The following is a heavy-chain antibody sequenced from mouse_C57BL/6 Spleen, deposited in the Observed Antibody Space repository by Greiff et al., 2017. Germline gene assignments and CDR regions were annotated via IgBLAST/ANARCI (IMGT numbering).Heavy chain of an antibody. CDR3: ARTDYYGSSYGYFDY. D-gene: IGHD1-1*01. J-gene: IGHJ2*01. CDR1: GYTFTDYY. V-gene: IGHV1-26*01. CDR2: INPNNGGT. Sequence: EVQLQQSGPELVKPGASVKISCKASGYTFTDYYMNWVKQSHGKSLEWIGDINPNNGGTSYNQKFKGKATLTVDKSSSTAYMELRSLTSEDSAVYYRARTDYYGSSYGYFDYWGQGTTLTVSS.